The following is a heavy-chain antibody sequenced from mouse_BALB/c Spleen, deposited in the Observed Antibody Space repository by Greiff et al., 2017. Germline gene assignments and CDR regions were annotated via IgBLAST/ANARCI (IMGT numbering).Heavy chain of an antibody. D-gene: IGHD3-2*02. V-gene: IGHV14-3*02. Sequence: EVQLQQSGAELVKPGASVKLSCTASGFNITDTYMHWVKQRPEQGLEWIGRIDPANGNTKYDPKFQGKATITADTSSNTAYLQLSSLTSEDSAVYYCASQGPFDYWGQGTTLTVSS. J-gene: IGHJ2*01. CDR2: IDPANGNT. CDR3: ASQGPFDY. CDR1: GFNITDTY.